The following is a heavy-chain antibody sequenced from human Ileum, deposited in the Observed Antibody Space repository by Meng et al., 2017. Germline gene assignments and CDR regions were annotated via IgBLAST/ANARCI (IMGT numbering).Heavy chain of an antibody. V-gene: IGHV2-5*02. J-gene: IGHJ4*02. CDR2: IYWDDDK. CDR1: GFSLSTSGVG. D-gene: IGHD3-22*01. Sequence: QIPLKDSGPPLVKPTQTLTLPCTFSGFSLSTSGVGVGWIRQPPGKALEWLALIYWDDDKRYSPSLKSRLTITKDTSKNQVVLTMTNMDPVDTATYYCAHSYYYDSSGYYQLLDYWGQGTLVTVSS. CDR3: AHSYYYDSSGYYQLLDY.